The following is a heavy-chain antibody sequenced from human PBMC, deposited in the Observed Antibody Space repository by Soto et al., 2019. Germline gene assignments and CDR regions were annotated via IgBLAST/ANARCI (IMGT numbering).Heavy chain of an antibody. Sequence: SETLSLTCAVSGGSISSGGYSWSWIRQPPGKGLEWIGYIYHSGSTYYNPSLKSRATISVDRSKNQFSLKLSSVTAADTAVYXCARAVVEMATISAAFDIWGQGTMVTVSS. CDR3: ARAVVEMATISAAFDI. D-gene: IGHD5-12*01. J-gene: IGHJ3*02. CDR2: IYHSGST. V-gene: IGHV4-30-2*01. CDR1: GGSISSGGYS.